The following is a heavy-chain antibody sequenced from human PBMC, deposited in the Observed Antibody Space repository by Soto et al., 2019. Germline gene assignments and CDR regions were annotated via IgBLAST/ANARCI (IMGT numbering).Heavy chain of an antibody. CDR3: ARDIAVLYSSSWHYYYGMDV. CDR2: INPNSGGT. V-gene: IGHV1-2*04. Sequence: ASVKVSCKASGYTFTGYYMHWVRQAPGQGLEWMGWINPNSGGTNYAQKFQGWVTMTRDTSISTAYMELSRLRSDDTAVYYCARDIAVLYSSSWHYYYGMDVWGQGTTVTVSS. D-gene: IGHD6-13*01. CDR1: GYTFTGYY. J-gene: IGHJ6*02.